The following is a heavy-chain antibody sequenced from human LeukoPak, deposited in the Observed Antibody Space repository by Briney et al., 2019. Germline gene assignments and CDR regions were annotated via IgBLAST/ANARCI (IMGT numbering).Heavy chain of an antibody. D-gene: IGHD6-13*01. Sequence: SETLSLTCTVSGGSISSGSYYWSWIRQPAGKGLEWIGRIYTSGSTNYNPSLKSRVTMSVDTSKNQFSLKLSSVTAADTAVFYCARERIAAAGYFDYWGQGTLVTVSS. CDR1: GGSISSGSYY. CDR3: ARERIAAAGYFDY. J-gene: IGHJ4*02. V-gene: IGHV4-61*02. CDR2: IYTSGST.